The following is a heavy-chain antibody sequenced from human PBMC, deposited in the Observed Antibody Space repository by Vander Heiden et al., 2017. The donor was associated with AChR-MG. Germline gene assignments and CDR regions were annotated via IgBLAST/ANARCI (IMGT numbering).Heavy chain of an antibody. CDR3: ARGSGD. Sequence: QVQLQPWGAGLLKPSETLSLTCAVYGGSFSGHYWGWIRQPPGKGLEWIGEINHSGSTNYNPSLKSRVTISVDTSKNQFALKLSSVTAADTAVYYCARGSGDWGQGTLVTVSS. J-gene: IGHJ4*02. D-gene: IGHD2-15*01. CDR1: GGSFSGHY. V-gene: IGHV4-34*01. CDR2: INHSGST.